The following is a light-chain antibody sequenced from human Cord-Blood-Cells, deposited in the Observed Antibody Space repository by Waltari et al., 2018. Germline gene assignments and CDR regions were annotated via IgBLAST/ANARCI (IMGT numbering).Light chain of an antibody. V-gene: IGLV2-11*01. J-gene: IGLJ1*01. Sequence: QSALTQPRPVSGSPGQSVTISCTGTSSDVGGYNYVSWYQQHPGKAPTLMIYDVSKRPSGVPDRFSGSKSGNTASLTISGLQAEDEADYYCCSYAGSYTFEVFGTGTKVTVL. CDR1: SSDVGGYNY. CDR2: DVS. CDR3: CSYAGSYTFEV.